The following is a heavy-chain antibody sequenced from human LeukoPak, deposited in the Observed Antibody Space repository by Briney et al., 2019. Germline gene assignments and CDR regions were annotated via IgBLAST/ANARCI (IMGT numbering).Heavy chain of an antibody. CDR3: ARPLDGRITMIPGAFDI. J-gene: IGHJ3*02. V-gene: IGHV1-69*01. D-gene: IGHD3-22*01. CDR1: GGTSSSYA. Sequence: AASVKVSCTASGGTSSSYAISWVRQAPGQGLEWMGGIIPIFGTANYAQKFQGRVTITADESTSTAYMELSSLRSEDTAVYYCARPLDGRITMIPGAFDIWGQGTMVTVSS. CDR2: IIPIFGTA.